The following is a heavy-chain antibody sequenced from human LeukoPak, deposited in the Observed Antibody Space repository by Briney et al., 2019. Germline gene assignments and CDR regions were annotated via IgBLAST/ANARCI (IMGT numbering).Heavy chain of an antibody. D-gene: IGHD3-16*02. J-gene: IGHJ4*02. CDR3: AKDSRMITFGGVIVRAFY. CDR1: GFTFDDYA. Sequence: GGSLRLSCAASGFTFDDYAMHWVRPAPGKGLEWVSGISWNSGSIGYADSVKGRFTISRDNAKNSLYLQMNSLRAEDTALYYCAKDSRMITFGGVIVRAFYWGQGTLVTVSS. V-gene: IGHV3-9*01. CDR2: ISWNSGSI.